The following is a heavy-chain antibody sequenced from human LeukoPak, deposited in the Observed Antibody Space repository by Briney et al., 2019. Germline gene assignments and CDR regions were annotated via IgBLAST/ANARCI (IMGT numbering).Heavy chain of an antibody. J-gene: IGHJ3*02. V-gene: IGHV3-23*01. CDR1: AFTFSSYA. CDR3: AKGRPHRGWASSWAHRKTGAFDI. D-gene: IGHD6-13*01. Sequence: GGSLRLSCAASAFTFSSYAMSWVRQAPGKGLEWVSAISGSGGSTYYADSVKGRFTISRDNSKNTLYLQMNSLRAEDTAVYYCAKGRPHRGWASSWAHRKTGAFDIWGQGTMVTVSS. CDR2: ISGSGGST.